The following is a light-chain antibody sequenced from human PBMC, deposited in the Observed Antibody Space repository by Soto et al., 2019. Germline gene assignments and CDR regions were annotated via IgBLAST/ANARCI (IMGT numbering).Light chain of an antibody. CDR3: QPYGSSPFT. V-gene: IGKV3-20*01. J-gene: IGKJ3*01. CDR2: GAS. Sequence: EIVLTQSPGTLSLSPGERATLSCRASQSVSSSYLAWYQQKPGQAPRLLIYGASSRATGIPDRFSGSGSGTDFTLTISRLEPDDFAVYYCQPYGSSPFTFGPGTKVDIK. CDR1: QSVSSSY.